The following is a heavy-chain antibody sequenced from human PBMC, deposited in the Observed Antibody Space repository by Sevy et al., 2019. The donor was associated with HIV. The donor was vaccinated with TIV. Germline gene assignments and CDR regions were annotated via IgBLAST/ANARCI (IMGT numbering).Heavy chain of an antibody. J-gene: IGHJ4*02. Sequence: GGSLRLSCAASGFTFSGYAMNWVRQAPGKGLEWVSSVSGSSNYIYYAESLKGRFIISRDNVKDTLSLQMNSLRADDTAVYYCARGPPDGSYDYFDYWGQGTLVTVSS. CDR2: VSGSSNYI. D-gene: IGHD1-26*01. CDR3: ARGPPDGSYDYFDY. CDR1: GFTFSGYA. V-gene: IGHV3-21*06.